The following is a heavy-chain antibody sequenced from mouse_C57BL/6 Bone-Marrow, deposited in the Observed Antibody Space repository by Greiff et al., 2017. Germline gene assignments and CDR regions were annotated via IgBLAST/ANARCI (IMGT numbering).Heavy chain of an antibody. CDR3: TRSGYYGSSYGFDY. CDR2: IDPETGGT. J-gene: IGHJ2*01. Sequence: QVQLQQSGAELVRPGASVTLSCKASGYTFTDYEMHWVKQTPVHGLEWIGAIDPETGGTAYNQKFKGKAILTADKSSSTAYMERRSLTSEDSAVYYCTRSGYYGSSYGFDYWGQGTTLTVSS. V-gene: IGHV1-15*01. D-gene: IGHD1-1*01. CDR1: GYTFTDYE.